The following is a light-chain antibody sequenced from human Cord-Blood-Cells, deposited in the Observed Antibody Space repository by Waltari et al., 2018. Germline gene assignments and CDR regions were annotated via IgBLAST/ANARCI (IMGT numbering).Light chain of an antibody. CDR3: QQYNNWSYT. J-gene: IGKJ2*01. CDR2: GAS. Sequence: EIVMTQSPATLSVFPGERATLSCRASQSVSSNLAWYQQKPGQAPRILIYGASTRATGIPARFSGSGSGTEFTLTISSLQSEDFAVYYCQQYNNWSYTFGQGTKLEIK. V-gene: IGKV3-15*01. CDR1: QSVSSN.